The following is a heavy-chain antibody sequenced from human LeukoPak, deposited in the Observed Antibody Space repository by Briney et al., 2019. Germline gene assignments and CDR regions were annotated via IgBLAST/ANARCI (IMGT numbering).Heavy chain of an antibody. CDR1: GFTFNTFS. Sequence: GGSLRLSCAASGFTFNTFSMNWVRQAPGKGLEWVSYIGIGGNIYYADSVKGRFTISRDNAKNLLYLQMNSLRDEDTAVYYCVRDRAYAFDIWGQGTMVTVSS. V-gene: IGHV3-48*02. J-gene: IGHJ3*02. CDR2: IGIGGNI. CDR3: VRDRAYAFDI.